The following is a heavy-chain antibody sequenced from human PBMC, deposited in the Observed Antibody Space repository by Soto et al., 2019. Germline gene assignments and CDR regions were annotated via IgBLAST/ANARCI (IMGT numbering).Heavy chain of an antibody. J-gene: IGHJ5*02. Sequence: QVQLVQSGAEVKKPGSSVKVSCKASGGTFSSYAISWVRQAPGQGLEWMGGIIPIFGTANYAQKFQGRVTITADESTSTAYMELSSLRSEDTAVYYCVRAGDYYDSSGYYYWFDPWGQGTLVTVSS. D-gene: IGHD3-22*01. CDR1: GGTFSSYA. CDR3: VRAGDYYDSSGYYYWFDP. CDR2: IIPIFGTA. V-gene: IGHV1-69*01.